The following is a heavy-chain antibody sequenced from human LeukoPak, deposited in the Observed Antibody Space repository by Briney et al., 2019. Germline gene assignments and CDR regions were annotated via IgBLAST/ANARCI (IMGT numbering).Heavy chain of an antibody. CDR2: ISGSGGST. J-gene: IGHJ4*02. CDR3: AKDHGEEVGASDSIDY. Sequence: GGSLRLSCAASGFTFSSYAMSWVRQAPGKGLEWVSAISGSGGSTYYADSVKGRFTISRDNSKNTLYLQMNGLRAEDTAVYYCAKDHGEEVGASDSIDYWGQGTLVTVSS. D-gene: IGHD1-26*01. CDR1: GFTFSSYA. V-gene: IGHV3-23*01.